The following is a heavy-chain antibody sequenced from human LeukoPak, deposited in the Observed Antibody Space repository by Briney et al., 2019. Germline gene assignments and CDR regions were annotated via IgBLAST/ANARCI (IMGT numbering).Heavy chain of an antibody. J-gene: IGHJ5*02. D-gene: IGHD6-13*01. V-gene: IGHV4-31*03. CDR2: IYYGGST. Sequence: SETLSLTCTVSGVSISSGGYYWSWIRQHPGKGLEWIGYIYYGGSTYYNPSLKSRVTISVDTSKNQFSLKLSSVTAADTAVYYCARVDDSSSLRNWFDPWGQGTLVTVSS. CDR1: GVSISSGGYY. CDR3: ARVDDSSSLRNWFDP.